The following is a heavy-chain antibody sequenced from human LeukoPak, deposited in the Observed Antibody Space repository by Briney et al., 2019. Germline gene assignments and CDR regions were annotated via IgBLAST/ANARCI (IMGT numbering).Heavy chain of an antibody. J-gene: IGHJ6*03. CDR1: GFTFSSYG. CDR3: ARATLGGSGGSCYSCSYYYYYMDV. V-gene: IGHV3-23*01. D-gene: IGHD2-15*01. Sequence: GGSLRLSCAASGFTFSSYGMSWVRQAPGKGLEWVSAISGSGGNTYYADSVKGRFTISRDNAKNSLYLQMNSLRAEDTAVYDCARATLGGSGGSCYSCSYYYYYMDVWGKGTTVTVSS. CDR2: ISGSGGNT.